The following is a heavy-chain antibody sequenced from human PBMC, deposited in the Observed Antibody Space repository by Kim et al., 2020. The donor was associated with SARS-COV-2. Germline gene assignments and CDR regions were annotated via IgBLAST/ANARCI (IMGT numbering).Heavy chain of an antibody. Sequence: SETLSLTCTVSGGSVSSGSYYWSWIRQPPGKGLEWIGYIYYSGSTNYNPSLKSRVTISVDTSKNQFSLKLSSVTAADTAVYYCARVGTYYDFWSGYLEYYYYYGMDVWGQGTTVTVSS. CDR2: IYYSGST. J-gene: IGHJ6*02. D-gene: IGHD3-3*01. CDR1: GGSVSSGSYY. V-gene: IGHV4-61*01. CDR3: ARVGTYYDFWSGYLEYYYYYGMDV.